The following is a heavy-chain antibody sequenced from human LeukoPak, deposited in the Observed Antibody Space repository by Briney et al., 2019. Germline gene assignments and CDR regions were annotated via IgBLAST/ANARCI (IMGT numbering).Heavy chain of an antibody. V-gene: IGHV3-21*01. CDR2: ISSSSSYI. CDR1: GFTFSSYS. J-gene: IGHJ4*02. Sequence: GGSLRLSCAASGFTFSSYSMNWVRQAPGKGLEWVSSISSSSSYIYYADSVKGRFTISRDNAKNSLYLQMNSLRAGDTAVYYCARDNAAAAGTRFDYWGQGTLVTVSS. D-gene: IGHD6-13*01. CDR3: ARDNAAAAGTRFDY.